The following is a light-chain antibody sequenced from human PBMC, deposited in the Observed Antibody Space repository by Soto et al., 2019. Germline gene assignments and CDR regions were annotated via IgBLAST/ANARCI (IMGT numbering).Light chain of an antibody. Sequence: DIVMTQSPDSLAVSLGEKATINCKSSQSVLYSPSNKNYLAWYQHKPEQPPKLIIYWASARESGVPDRFSGSGSGTDFTLTISSLQAEDVAVYYCHQYYASPPTFGQGTKVEIK. V-gene: IGKV4-1*01. CDR1: QSVLYSPSNKNY. CDR3: HQYYASPPT. CDR2: WAS. J-gene: IGKJ1*01.